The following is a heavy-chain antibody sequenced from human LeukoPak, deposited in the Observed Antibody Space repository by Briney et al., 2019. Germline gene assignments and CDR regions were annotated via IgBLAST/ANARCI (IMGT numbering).Heavy chain of an antibody. V-gene: IGHV3-21*01. Sequence: PGGSLRLSCAASGITFSSYTMTWVRQAPGKGLECVSSISSSSGHIYYADSVKGRFTISRDNSKNTLYLQMNSLRAEDTAVYYCARGYRSVDYWGQGTLVTVSS. D-gene: IGHD6-19*01. CDR2: ISSSSGHI. CDR3: ARGYRSVDY. J-gene: IGHJ4*02. CDR1: GITFSSYT.